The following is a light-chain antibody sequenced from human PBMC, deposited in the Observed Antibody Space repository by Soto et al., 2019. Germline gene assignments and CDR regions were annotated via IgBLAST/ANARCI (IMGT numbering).Light chain of an antibody. V-gene: IGKV3-20*01. CDR1: RSLSSSY. CDR2: AAS. CDR3: QQQGT. Sequence: EIVLTQSPGTLSLSPGERATLSCRASRSLSSSYVVWYQQKPGHAPRLLIYAASRRDTGIPDRFSGSGSATEYTLTISRLEAEDFAVYYCQQQGTFGQGTRLEIK. J-gene: IGKJ2*01.